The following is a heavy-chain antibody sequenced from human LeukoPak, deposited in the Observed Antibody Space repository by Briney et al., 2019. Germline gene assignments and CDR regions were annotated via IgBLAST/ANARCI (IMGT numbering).Heavy chain of an antibody. J-gene: IGHJ6*02. CDR1: GYTFTSYG. V-gene: IGHV1-18*01. Sequence: ASVKVSCKASGYTFTSYGISWVRQAPGQGLEWMGWISAYNGNTNYAQKLQGRVTMTTETSTSTAYMELRSLRSDDTAVYYCARGWSSSWFEGYYYYYYGKDVWGQGTTVTVSS. CDR2: ISAYNGNT. D-gene: IGHD6-13*01. CDR3: ARGWSSSWFEGYYYYYYGKDV.